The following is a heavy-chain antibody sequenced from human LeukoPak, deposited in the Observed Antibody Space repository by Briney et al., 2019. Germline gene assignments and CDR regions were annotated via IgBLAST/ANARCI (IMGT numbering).Heavy chain of an antibody. J-gene: IGHJ3*02. D-gene: IGHD2-2*01. CDR3: ASEGLYCSSTSCPAFDI. V-gene: IGHV1-69*01. Sequence: SVKVSCKASGGTFSSYAISWVRQAPGQGLEWMGGIIPIFGTANYAQKFQGRVTITADESTSTAYMELSSLRSEDTAVYYCASEGLYCSSTSCPAFDIWGQGTMVTVSS. CDR1: GGTFSSYA. CDR2: IIPIFGTA.